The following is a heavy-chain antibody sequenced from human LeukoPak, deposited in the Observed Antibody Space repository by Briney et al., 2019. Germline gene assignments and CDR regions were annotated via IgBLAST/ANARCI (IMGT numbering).Heavy chain of an antibody. CDR1: GFTFSSYS. J-gene: IGHJ4*02. V-gene: IGHV3-21*01. D-gene: IGHD3-10*01. CDR3: ARDRYYGSGSYSLMGTYHPLIDY. CDR2: ISSSSSYI. Sequence: GGSLRLSCAASGFTFSSYSMNWVRQAPGKGLEWVSSISSSSSYIYYADSVKGRFTISRDNAKNSLYLQMNSLRAEDTAVYYCARDRYYGSGSYSLMGTYHPLIDYWGQGTLVTVSA.